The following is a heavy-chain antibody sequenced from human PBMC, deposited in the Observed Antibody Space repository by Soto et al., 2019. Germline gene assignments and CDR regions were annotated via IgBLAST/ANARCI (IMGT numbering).Heavy chain of an antibody. CDR1: GGSISSSSYF. D-gene: IGHD6-6*01. J-gene: IGHJ4*02. CDR2: IYYSGST. CDR3: ARHGRPTISSSHF. Sequence: QLQLQESGPGLVKPSETLSLTCTVSGGSISSSSYFWGWIRQPPGKALELIGSIYYSGSTYYSPSLMTRITVSVDASKNQFSLNLRSVTAADTAIYYCARHGRPTISSSHFWGQGTLVTVSS. V-gene: IGHV4-39*01.